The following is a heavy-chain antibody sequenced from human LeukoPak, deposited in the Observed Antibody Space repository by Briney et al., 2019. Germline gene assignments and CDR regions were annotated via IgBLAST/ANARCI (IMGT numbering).Heavy chain of an antibody. Sequence: GESLKISCKGYGYSFTTYWIVWVRQMPGKGPEWMGVIYPGDSDTSYSPSFQGHVTISADKSISAAYLQWSGLKASDNAMYYCARRPTNYYGMDVWGQGTTVTVSS. D-gene: IGHD1-26*01. CDR3: ARRPTNYYGMDV. CDR1: GYSFTTYW. CDR2: IYPGDSDT. V-gene: IGHV5-51*01. J-gene: IGHJ6*02.